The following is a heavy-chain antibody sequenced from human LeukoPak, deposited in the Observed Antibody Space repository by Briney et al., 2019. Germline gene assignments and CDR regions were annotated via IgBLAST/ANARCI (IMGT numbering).Heavy chain of an antibody. CDR3: AIREMYSSGWCLGY. CDR1: GFTFSSYA. J-gene: IGHJ4*02. CDR2: ISGSGGST. D-gene: IGHD6-19*01. V-gene: IGHV3-23*01. Sequence: GGSLRLSCAASGFTFSSYAMSWVRQAPGKGLEWVSAISGSGGSTYYADSVKGRFTISRDNSKNTLYLQMNSLRAEDTALYYCAIREMYSSGWCLGYWGQGNLVTVSS.